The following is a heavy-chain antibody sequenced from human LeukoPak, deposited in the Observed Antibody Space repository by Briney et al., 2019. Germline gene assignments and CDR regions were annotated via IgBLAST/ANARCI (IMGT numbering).Heavy chain of an antibody. Sequence: GSLRLSCAVSGFTFSSYWMSWVRQAPGKGLEWVANIKQDGSEKYYVDSVKGRFTISRDNAKNSLYLQMNSLRAEDTAIYYCARERDGDYYFDYWGQGTLVTVSS. V-gene: IGHV3-7*01. CDR1: GFTFSSYW. J-gene: IGHJ4*02. D-gene: IGHD4-17*01. CDR2: IKQDGSEK. CDR3: ARERDGDYYFDY.